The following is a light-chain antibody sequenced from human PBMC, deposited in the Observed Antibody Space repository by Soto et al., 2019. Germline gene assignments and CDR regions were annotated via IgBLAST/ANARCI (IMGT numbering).Light chain of an antibody. CDR2: DVS. Sequence: QSALTQPPSASGSPGQSVAISCTGTASDIGGYTFVSWYQQHPGKAPKLMIYDVSNRPSGVSNRFSGSKSGNTASLTISGLQAEDEADYYCSSYTSSSTLEVFGTGTKLTVL. CDR1: ASDIGGYTF. V-gene: IGLV2-14*01. J-gene: IGLJ1*01. CDR3: SSYTSSSTLEV.